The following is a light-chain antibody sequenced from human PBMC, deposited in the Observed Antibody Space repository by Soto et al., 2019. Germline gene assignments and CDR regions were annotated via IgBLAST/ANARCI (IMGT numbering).Light chain of an antibody. V-gene: IGKV1-39*01. CDR2: TGS. CDR1: QSIGKH. J-gene: IGKJ5*01. Sequence: DIQMTQSPSFLSASVGDRVTITCRASQSIGKHLNWYQQKPGKAPNLLIYTGSSLQSGVPSRFSGSGSGTDFTLTINSLQPEDFATYYCQQAASFPITFGQGTRLEIK. CDR3: QQAASFPIT.